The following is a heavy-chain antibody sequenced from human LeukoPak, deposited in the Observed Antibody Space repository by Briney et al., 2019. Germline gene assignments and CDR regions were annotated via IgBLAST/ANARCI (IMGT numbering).Heavy chain of an antibody. V-gene: IGHV3-53*01. Sequence: PGGSLRLSCAASGFTVSSNYMSWVRQAPGKGLEWVSVIYSGGSTYYADSVKGRFTISRDNSKNTLYLQMNSLRAEDTAVYYCARTGYGDYGQFDYWGQGTLVTVSS. CDR1: GFTVSSNY. CDR2: IYSGGST. D-gene: IGHD4-17*01. J-gene: IGHJ4*02. CDR3: ARTGYGDYGQFDY.